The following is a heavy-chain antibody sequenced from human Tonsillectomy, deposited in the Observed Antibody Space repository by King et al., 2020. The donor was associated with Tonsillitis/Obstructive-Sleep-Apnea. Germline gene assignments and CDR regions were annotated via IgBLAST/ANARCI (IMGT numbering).Heavy chain of an antibody. CDR2: LSVSGGRT. Sequence: DVQLVESGGDLVQPGGSLRLSCAASGFTFSSYAMSWVRQAPGKGLEWVSSLSVSGGRTYYADSVKGRFTISRDNSKNTLYLQMDSLRAEDTAVYYCAKDEGSMIRVVSYLFDYWGQGTLVTVSS. J-gene: IGHJ4*02. CDR3: AKDEGSMIRVVSYLFDY. V-gene: IGHV3-23*04. D-gene: IGHD3-22*01. CDR1: GFTFSSYA.